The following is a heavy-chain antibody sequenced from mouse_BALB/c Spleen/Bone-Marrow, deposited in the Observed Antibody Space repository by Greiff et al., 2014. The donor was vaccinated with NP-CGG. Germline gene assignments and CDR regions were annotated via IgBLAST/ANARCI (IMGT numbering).Heavy chain of an antibody. CDR2: INPYNDGT. Sequence: EVQLQQSGPELVKPGASVKMSCKASGYTFTSYIMHWVKQKPGQGLEWIGYINPYNDGTKYNEKFKGKATLTSDKSSSTAYMELRSLTSEDSAVYYCARRWLPYAMDYWGQGTSVTVSS. CDR1: GYTFTSYI. CDR3: ARRWLPYAMDY. D-gene: IGHD2-3*01. V-gene: IGHV1-14*01. J-gene: IGHJ4*01.